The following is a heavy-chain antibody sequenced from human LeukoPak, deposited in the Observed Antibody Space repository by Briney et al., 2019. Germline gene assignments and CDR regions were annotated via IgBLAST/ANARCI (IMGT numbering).Heavy chain of an antibody. V-gene: IGHV3-21*01. CDR3: ARDGAGWSRDY. J-gene: IGHJ4*02. Sequence: GGSLRLSCAASGFTFSTCSMNWVRQAPGKGLEWVSSISSESYYTYYADSVKGRFTISRDNAGNSLLLQMNSLRAEDTAVYYCARDGAGWSRDYWGQGTLVTVSS. D-gene: IGHD6-19*01. CDR1: GFTFSTCS. CDR2: ISSESYYT.